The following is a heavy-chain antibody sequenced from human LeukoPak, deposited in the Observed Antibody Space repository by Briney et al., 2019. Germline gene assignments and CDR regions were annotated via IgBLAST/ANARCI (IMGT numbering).Heavy chain of an antibody. Sequence: SETLSLTCAVSGGSISSSNWWSWVRQPPGKGLEWIGEIYHSGSTNCNPSLKSRVTISVDKSKNQFSLKLSSVTAADTAVYYCARGYGWSSDLNWFDPWGQGTLVTVSS. CDR2: IYHSGST. CDR1: GGSISSSNW. J-gene: IGHJ5*02. D-gene: IGHD6-19*01. CDR3: ARGYGWSSDLNWFDP. V-gene: IGHV4-4*02.